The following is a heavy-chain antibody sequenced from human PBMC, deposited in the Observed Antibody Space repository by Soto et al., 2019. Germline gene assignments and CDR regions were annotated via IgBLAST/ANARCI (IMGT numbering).Heavy chain of an antibody. CDR1: GFTFSSYA. V-gene: IGHV3-30-3*01. CDR3: AREGTIFGVVITTAFDY. Sequence: GGSLRLSCAASGFTFSSYAMHWVRQAPGKGLEWVAVISYDGSNKFYADSVKGRFTISRDNSKNTLYLQMNSLRAEDTAVYYCAREGTIFGVVITTAFDYWGQGTLVTVS. D-gene: IGHD3-3*01. J-gene: IGHJ4*02. CDR2: ISYDGSNK.